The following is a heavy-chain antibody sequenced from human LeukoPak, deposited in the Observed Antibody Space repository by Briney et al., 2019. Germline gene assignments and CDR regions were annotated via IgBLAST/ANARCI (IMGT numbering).Heavy chain of an antibody. V-gene: IGHV3-23*01. D-gene: IGHD3-22*01. CDR1: GFTFSSYA. J-gene: IGHJ4*02. CDR2: ISGSGGST. CDR3: AKDGAACYYDTSGYYYFDY. Sequence: GGSLRLSCAASGFTFSSYAMSWVRQAPGKGLEWVSAISGSGGSTYYADSVKGRFTISRDNSKNTLYLQMNSLRAEDTAVYYCAKDGAACYYDTSGYYYFDYWGQGTLVTVSS.